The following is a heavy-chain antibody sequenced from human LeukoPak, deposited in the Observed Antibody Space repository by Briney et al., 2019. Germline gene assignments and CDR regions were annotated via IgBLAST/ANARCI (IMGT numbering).Heavy chain of an antibody. V-gene: IGHV3-48*03. CDR2: IGKSGNTI. J-gene: IGHJ3*02. Sequence: GGSLRLSRAVSGFTFTTYEMNWVRQAPGKGLEWVSYIGKSGNTIYYADSVKGRFTISRDNAKNSLWLQMNTLRAEDTAVYYCARCIDRSGHCDAFDIWGQGTMVIVSS. CDR1: GFTFTTYE. D-gene: IGHD6-25*01. CDR3: ARCIDRSGHCDAFDI.